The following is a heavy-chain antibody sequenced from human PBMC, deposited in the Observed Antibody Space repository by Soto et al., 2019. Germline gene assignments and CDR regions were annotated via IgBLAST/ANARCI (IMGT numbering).Heavy chain of an antibody. D-gene: IGHD3-16*01. CDR2: INHSGSI. CDR1: GGSFSGQY. J-gene: IGHJ4*02. CDR3: ARRYGGNFAY. Sequence: SETLSLTCAVYGGSFSGQYWSWIRQPPGKGLEWIGEINHSGSINYNPSLESRVTISVDTSKNQFSLKLSSVTAADTAVYYCARRYGGNFAYWGQGTLVTVSS. V-gene: IGHV4-34*01.